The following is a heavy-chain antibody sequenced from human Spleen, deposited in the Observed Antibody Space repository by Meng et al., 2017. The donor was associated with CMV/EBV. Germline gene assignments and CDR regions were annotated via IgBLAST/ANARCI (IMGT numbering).Heavy chain of an antibody. V-gene: IGHV1-46*01. D-gene: IGHD6-13*01. CDR2: INPSGGST. J-gene: IGHJ4*02. CDR3: ARAGDLASGYSSSWYSFDY. CDR1: GYTFTGYY. Sequence: ASVKVSCKASGYTFTGYYIHWVRQAPGQGLEWMGIINPSGGSTSYAQKFQGRVTMIRDTSTSTVYMELSSLRSEDTAVYYCARAGDLASGYSSSWYSFDYWGQGTLVTVSS.